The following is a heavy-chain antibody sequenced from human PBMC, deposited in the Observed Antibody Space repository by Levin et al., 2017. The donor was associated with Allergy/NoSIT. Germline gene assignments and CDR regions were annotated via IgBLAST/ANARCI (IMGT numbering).Heavy chain of an antibody. CDR2: IYYSGSS. D-gene: IGHD2-21*02. J-gene: IGHJ3*02. V-gene: IGHV4-59*08. Sequence: SQTLSLTCTVSGVSIRNYYWSWIRQPPGKGLEWIGYIYYSGSSNHNPSLKSRVTISVDTSKNQFSLKLSSVTAADTAVYFCARHSNDWYWAFDIWGQGTMVTVSS. CDR3: ARHSNDWYWAFDI. CDR1: GVSIRNYY.